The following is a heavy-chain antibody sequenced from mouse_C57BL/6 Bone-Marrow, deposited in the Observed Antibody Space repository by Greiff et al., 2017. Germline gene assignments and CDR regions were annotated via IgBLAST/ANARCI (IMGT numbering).Heavy chain of an antibody. D-gene: IGHD2-9*01. CDR1: GFSLSTFGMG. CDR3: ARIGLLWLRGYFDV. J-gene: IGHJ1*03. V-gene: IGHV8-8*01. Sequence: QVTLKVSGPGILQPSPTLSLTCSFSGFSLSTFGMGVGWIRQPSGKGLEWLAHIWWDDDKYYNPALKSRRTISKDTSKNQGFLKIANVDTADTATDYCARIGLLWLRGYFDVWGTGTTVTVSS. CDR2: IWWDDDK.